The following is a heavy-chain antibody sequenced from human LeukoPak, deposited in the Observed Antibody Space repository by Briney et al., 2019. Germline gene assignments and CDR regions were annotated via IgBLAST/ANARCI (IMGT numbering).Heavy chain of an antibody. CDR1: GFTFSSYS. Sequence: GGSLRLSCAASGFTFSSYSMNWVRQAPGKGLEWVSYTSSSSSTIYYADSVKGRFTISRGNAKNSLYLQMNSLRAEDTAVYYCARDPLLWFGELLGRPPYFDYWGQGTLVTVSS. D-gene: IGHD3-10*01. V-gene: IGHV3-48*01. CDR2: TSSSSSTI. J-gene: IGHJ4*02. CDR3: ARDPLLWFGELLGRPPYFDY.